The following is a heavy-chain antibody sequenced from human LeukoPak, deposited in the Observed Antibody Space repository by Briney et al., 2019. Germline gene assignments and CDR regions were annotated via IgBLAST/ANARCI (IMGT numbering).Heavy chain of an antibody. Sequence: ASVKVSCKASGATFSSYAISWVRHAPGQGLEWMGRIIPIFGTANYAQKFQGRVTITADKSTSTAYMELSSLRSEDTAVYYCARDAPDSIAAAGTEYYYYYYMDVWGKGTTVTVSS. D-gene: IGHD6-13*01. CDR2: IIPIFGTA. CDR1: GATFSSYA. CDR3: ARDAPDSIAAAGTEYYYYYYMDV. J-gene: IGHJ6*03. V-gene: IGHV1-69*06.